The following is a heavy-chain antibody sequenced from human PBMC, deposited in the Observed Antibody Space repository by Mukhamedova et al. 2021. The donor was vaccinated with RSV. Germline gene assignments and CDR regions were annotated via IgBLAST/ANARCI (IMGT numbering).Heavy chain of an antibody. J-gene: IGHJ1*01. CDR2: IYYSGNT. CDR1: SSGAY. V-gene: IGHV4-39*01. D-gene: IGHD3-10*01. CDR3: GSPLRITRQLI. Sequence: SSGAYWSWIRQPPGKGLEWIGSIYYSGNTYYNPSLKSRLTISVDTAKNQFSLKLNSVTAADTAGYYCGSPLRITRQLIWGQGTL.